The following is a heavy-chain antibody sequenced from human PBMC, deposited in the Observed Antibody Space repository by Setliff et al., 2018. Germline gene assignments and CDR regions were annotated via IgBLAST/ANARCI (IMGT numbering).Heavy chain of an antibody. CDR1: GYTFTRYV. J-gene: IGHJ4*02. V-gene: IGHV1-3*01. D-gene: IGHD2-8*02. Sequence: ASVKVSCKASGYTFTRYVIQWVRQAPGQGLEWMGWIHAGSSNTLYSQRFQDRITISRDTSATTVHMELSSLRSDDTAVYYCARMSTSGPHYDYWGQGTLVTVSS. CDR3: ARMSTSGPHYDY. CDR2: IHAGSSNT.